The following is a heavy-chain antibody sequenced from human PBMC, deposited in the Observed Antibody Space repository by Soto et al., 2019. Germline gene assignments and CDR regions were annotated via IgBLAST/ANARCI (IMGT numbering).Heavy chain of an antibody. CDR1: GFTFSSYG. D-gene: IGHD6-6*01. Sequence: GGSLRLSCAASGFTFSSYGMHWVRQAPGKGLEWVAVIWYDGSNKYYADSVKGRFTISKDNSKNTLYLQMNSLRAEDTAAYYCARVGGSSSSGMPKKYYFDYWGQGTLVTVSS. V-gene: IGHV3-33*08. CDR3: ARVGGSSSSGMPKKYYFDY. CDR2: IWYDGSNK. J-gene: IGHJ4*02.